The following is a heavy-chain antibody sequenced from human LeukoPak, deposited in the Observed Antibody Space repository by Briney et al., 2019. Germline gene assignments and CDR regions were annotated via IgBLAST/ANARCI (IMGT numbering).Heavy chain of an antibody. V-gene: IGHV4-59*01. CDR1: GGSINSYY. D-gene: IGHD1-7*01. CDR3: ARSWGAGTTVV. J-gene: IGHJ4*02. CDR2: IYYSGST. Sequence: SETLSLTCTVSGGSINSYYWSWIRQPPGKGLEWIGYIYYSGSTNYNPSLKSRVTISVDTSKNQLSLKLSSVTAADTAVYYCARSWGAGTTVVWGRGTLVTVSP.